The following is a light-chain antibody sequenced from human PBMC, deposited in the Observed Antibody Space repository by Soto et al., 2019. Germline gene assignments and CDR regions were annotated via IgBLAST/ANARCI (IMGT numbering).Light chain of an antibody. CDR2: KVS. J-gene: IGKJ2*01. V-gene: IGKV2-30*01. CDR3: MQGTYWPNA. Sequence: DVVMTQSPLSLPVTLGQPASISCRSSQSLAYSDGNTYLSWFQQRPGQSPRRLIYKVSNRDSGVQDRFSGSGSGTDFTLKISRVEAEDVGVYYCMQGTYWPNAFGQGTKLEIK. CDR1: QSLAYSDGNTY.